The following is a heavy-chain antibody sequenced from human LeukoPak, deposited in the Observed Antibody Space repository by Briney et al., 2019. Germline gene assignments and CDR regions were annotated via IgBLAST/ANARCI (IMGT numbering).Heavy chain of an antibody. D-gene: IGHD5-18*01. CDR3: ARGIQLWSDYYVMDV. V-gene: IGHV1-18*01. Sequence: ASVKVSCKASGYTFTSYGISWVRQAPGQGLEWMGWISAYNGNTNYAQKLQGRVTMTTDTSTSTAYMELRSLRSDDTAVYYCARGIQLWSDYYVMDVWGQGTTVTVSS. CDR2: ISAYNGNT. J-gene: IGHJ6*02. CDR1: GYTFTSYG.